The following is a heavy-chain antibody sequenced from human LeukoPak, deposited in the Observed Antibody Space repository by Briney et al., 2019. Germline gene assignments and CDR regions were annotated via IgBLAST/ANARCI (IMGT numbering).Heavy chain of an antibody. CDR1: GYTFTSYG. J-gene: IGHJ4*02. D-gene: IGHD2-2*01. CDR3: ARAGCSSTSCYGVDFDY. Sequence: ASVKVSCKASGYTFTSYGISWVRQAPRQGLEWMGWISAYNGNTNYAQKLQGRVTMTTDTSTSTAYMELRSLRSDDTAVYYCARAGCSSTSCYGVDFDYWGQGTLVTVSS. V-gene: IGHV1-18*01. CDR2: ISAYNGNT.